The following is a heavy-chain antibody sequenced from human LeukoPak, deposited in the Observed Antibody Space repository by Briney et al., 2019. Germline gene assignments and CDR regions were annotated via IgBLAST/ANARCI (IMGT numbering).Heavy chain of an antibody. CDR3: AREGGYCSSTSCFT. CDR2: IYYSGST. CDR1: GGSISSGGYY. J-gene: IGHJ5*02. D-gene: IGHD2-2*01. V-gene: IGHV4-31*03. Sequence: SQTLSLTCTVSGGSISSGGYYWSWIRQRPGKGLEWIGYIYYSGSTYYNPSLKSRVTISVDTSKSQFSLKLSSVTAADTAVYYCAREGGYCSSTSCFTWGQGTLVTVSS.